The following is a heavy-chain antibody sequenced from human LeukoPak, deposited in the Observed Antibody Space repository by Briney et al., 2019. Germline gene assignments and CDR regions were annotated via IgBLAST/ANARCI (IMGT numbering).Heavy chain of an antibody. CDR2: ISGTGDAT. Sequence: PGGSLRLSCAASGFTFSRFSMWWVRQAPGKGLEWVSGISGTGDATFYADSVKGRFTISRDNSKNTLYLQTHSLRAEDTAVYHCAKDRAMYSYASFDYWGQGTLVIASS. CDR3: AKDRAMYSYASFDY. V-gene: IGHV3-23*01. D-gene: IGHD3-16*01. J-gene: IGHJ4*02. CDR1: GFTFSRFS.